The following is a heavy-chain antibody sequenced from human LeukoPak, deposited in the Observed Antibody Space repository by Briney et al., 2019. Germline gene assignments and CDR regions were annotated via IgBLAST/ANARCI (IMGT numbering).Heavy chain of an antibody. V-gene: IGHV4-39*01. J-gene: IGHJ4*02. CDR2: IYYSGST. CDR1: GVSISSSSYY. Sequence: TPSETLSLTCTVSGVSISSSSYYWGWIRQPPGKGLEWIGSIYYSGSTYYNPSLKSRVTISVDTSNNQFSLKLSSVTAADTAVYYCATLPAVAGTYWGQGTLVTVSS. D-gene: IGHD6-19*01. CDR3: ATLPAVAGTY.